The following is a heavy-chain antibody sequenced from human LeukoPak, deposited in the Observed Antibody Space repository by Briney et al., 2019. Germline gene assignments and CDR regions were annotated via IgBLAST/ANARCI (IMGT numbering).Heavy chain of an antibody. CDR1: GGIFNRYV. CDR3: ARDVGGPANY. Sequence: ASVKVSCKASGGIFNRYVISWVRQAPGQGLELMGELIPTLGTANYAQKFQGRVTITADKPSNTAYMELSSLRFEDTAVYYCARDVGGPANYWGQGTLVTVSS. CDR2: LIPTLGTA. V-gene: IGHV1-69*06. D-gene: IGHD2-15*01. J-gene: IGHJ4*02.